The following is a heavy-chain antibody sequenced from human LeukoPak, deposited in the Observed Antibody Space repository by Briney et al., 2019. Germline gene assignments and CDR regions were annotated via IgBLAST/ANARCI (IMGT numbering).Heavy chain of an antibody. CDR2: FDPEDGET. D-gene: IGHD2-2*01. CDR3: ATTKSRYCSSTSCSPFYGMDV. V-gene: IGHV1-24*01. Sequence: ASVKVSCTVSGYTLTELSMHWVRQAPGKGLEWMGGFDPEDGETIYAQKFQGRVTMTEDTSTDTAYMELSSLRSEDTAVYYCATTKSRYCSSTSCSPFYGMDVWGKGTTVTVSS. J-gene: IGHJ6*04. CDR1: GYTLTELS.